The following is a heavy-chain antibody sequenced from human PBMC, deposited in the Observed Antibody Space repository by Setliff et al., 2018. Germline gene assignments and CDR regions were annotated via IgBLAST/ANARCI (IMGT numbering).Heavy chain of an antibody. D-gene: IGHD3-22*01. CDR1: GGTFSNYG. Sequence: ASVKVSCKASGGTFSNYGVSWVRQAPGQGLEWMGGFDFEDGETIYAHKFQGRVTMTEDTSTDTAYMELSSLRSEDTAMYYCAIIGPDSSGYYWIFDYWGKGTLVTVSS. CDR3: AIIGPDSSGYYWIFDY. V-gene: IGHV1-24*01. J-gene: IGHJ4*02. CDR2: FDFEDGET.